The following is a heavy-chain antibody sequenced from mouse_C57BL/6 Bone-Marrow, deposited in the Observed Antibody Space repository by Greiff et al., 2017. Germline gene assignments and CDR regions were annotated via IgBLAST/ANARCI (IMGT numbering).Heavy chain of an antibody. Sequence: EVQGVESGGGLVQPGGSLKLSCAASGFTFSDYYMYWVRQTPEQRLEWVAYISNGGGSTYYPDTVKGRFTISRDNAKNTLYLQMSRLKSEDTAMYYCARGVGKSHWYFDVWGTGTTVTVSS. CDR1: GFTFSDYY. D-gene: IGHD4-1*01. CDR3: ARGVGKSHWYFDV. V-gene: IGHV5-12*01. CDR2: ISNGGGST. J-gene: IGHJ1*03.